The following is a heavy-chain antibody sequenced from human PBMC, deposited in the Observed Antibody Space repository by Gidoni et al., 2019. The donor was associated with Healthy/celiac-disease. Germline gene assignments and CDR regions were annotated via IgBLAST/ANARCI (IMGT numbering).Heavy chain of an antibody. J-gene: IGHJ4*02. CDR3: ARSVPYDYVWGSYRQYYFDY. Sequence: EVQLVESGGGLVQPGGSRRLSCAASGFTFRSYDMHWVRQAPGKGLEYVSAISSNGGSTYYANSVKGRFTISRDNSKNTLYLQMGSLRAEDMAVYYCARSVPYDYVWGSYRQYYFDYWGQGTLVTVSS. CDR2: ISSNGGST. V-gene: IGHV3-64*01. D-gene: IGHD3-16*02. CDR1: GFTFRSYD.